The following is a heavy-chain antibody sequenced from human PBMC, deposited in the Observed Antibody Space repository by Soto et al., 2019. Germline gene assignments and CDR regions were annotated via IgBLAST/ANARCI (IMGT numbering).Heavy chain of an antibody. V-gene: IGHV3-74*01. Sequence: EVQLVESGGGLVQPGGSLRLSCAASGFNFNNHWIHWVRQAPGKGLVWVSRIKGDASRTNYADSVEGRFSISGDNAKNSVYLQMFCLIVEDRDVYDCAIGGLGAYLLDYWGQVILVTVSS. D-gene: IGHD3-16*01. CDR3: AIGGLGAYLLDY. CDR1: GFNFNNHW. CDR2: IKGDASRT. J-gene: IGHJ4*02.